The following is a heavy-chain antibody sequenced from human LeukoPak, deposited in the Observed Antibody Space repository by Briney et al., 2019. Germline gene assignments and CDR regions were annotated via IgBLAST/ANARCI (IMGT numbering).Heavy chain of an antibody. D-gene: IGHD3-22*01. V-gene: IGHV3-74*01. CDR3: ARGASSAYYVDY. CDR1: GFTFSTYW. J-gene: IGHJ4*02. CDR2: IKYDGSMT. Sequence: GGSQRLSCAASGFTFSTYWMHWVRQAPGKGLVWVSRIKYDGSMTTYGDSVKGRFSISRDNAKNTVDLQMNSLRAEDTAVYYCARGASSAYYVDYWGQGTLVSVSS.